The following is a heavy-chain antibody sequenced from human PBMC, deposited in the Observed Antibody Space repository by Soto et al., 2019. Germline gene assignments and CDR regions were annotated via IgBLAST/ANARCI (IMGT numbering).Heavy chain of an antibody. CDR3: ARGGFYDSSGARNYYYYGMNV. Sequence: ASVKVSCKASGYTFASYAMHWVRQAPGQRLEWMGWINAGNGNTNYSQKLQGRVTITTDTSTKTAYMELRSLRSDDTAMYYCARGGFYDSSGARNYYYYGMNVWGQGTTVTVSS. CDR1: GYTFASYA. D-gene: IGHD3-22*01. J-gene: IGHJ6*02. V-gene: IGHV1-3*01. CDR2: INAGNGNT.